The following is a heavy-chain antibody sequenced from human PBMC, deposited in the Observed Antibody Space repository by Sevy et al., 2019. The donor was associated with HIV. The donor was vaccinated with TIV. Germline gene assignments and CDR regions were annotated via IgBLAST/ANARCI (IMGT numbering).Heavy chain of an antibody. CDR2: INSDGSST. J-gene: IGHJ3*02. D-gene: IGHD2-2*01. CDR1: GFTFSSYW. Sequence: GGSLRLSCAASGFTFSSYWMHWVRQAPGKGLVWVSRINSDGSSTSYADSVKGRFTISRDNAKNTLYLQMNSLRAEDTAVYYCASSSSTSYNDAFDIWGQGTMVTVSS. V-gene: IGHV3-74*01. CDR3: ASSSSTSYNDAFDI.